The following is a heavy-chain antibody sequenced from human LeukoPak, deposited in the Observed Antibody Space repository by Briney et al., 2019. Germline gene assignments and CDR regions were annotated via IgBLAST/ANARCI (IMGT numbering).Heavy chain of an antibody. J-gene: IGHJ4*02. Sequence: PSETLSLTCTVSGGSISSYYWSWIRQPPGKGLEWIGYIYYSGSTNYNPSLKSRVTMSVDTSKNQFSLKLSSVTAADTAVYYCASLRERSYYARGFDYWGQGTLVTASS. D-gene: IGHD1-26*01. CDR2: IYYSGST. CDR3: ASLRERSYYARGFDY. V-gene: IGHV4-59*08. CDR1: GGSISSYY.